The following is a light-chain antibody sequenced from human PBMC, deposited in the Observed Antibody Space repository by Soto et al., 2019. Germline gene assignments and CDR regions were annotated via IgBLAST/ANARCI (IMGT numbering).Light chain of an antibody. CDR3: CSYATGATRI. CDR1: TGASSDVGSYDL. J-gene: IGLJ2*01. CDR2: EVS. Sequence: QSALTQPASVSGSPGQSITISCTGATGASSDVGSYDLVPWYQQYPGKAPKLIIYEVSQRPSGVSHRFSGSKSGNTASLTISGLQAEDEADYHCCSYATGATRIFGGGTKLTVL. V-gene: IGLV2-23*02.